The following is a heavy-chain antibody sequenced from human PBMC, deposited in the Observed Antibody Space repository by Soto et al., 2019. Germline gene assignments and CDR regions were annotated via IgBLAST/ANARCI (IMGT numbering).Heavy chain of an antibody. CDR3: AKKANSGPGSQYFDN. CDR1: GFTFSSYS. V-gene: IGHV3-23*01. CDR2: FRTGGDDATT. Sequence: PXVSLRLCCAASGFTFSSYSMSWVRQAAGKGLEWVSGFRTGGDDATTYYADSVKGRFTISRDNSKNMLFLQMNSLRAEDTAIYYCAKKANSGPGSQYFDNWGQGTLVTVSS. D-gene: IGHD3-10*01. J-gene: IGHJ4*02.